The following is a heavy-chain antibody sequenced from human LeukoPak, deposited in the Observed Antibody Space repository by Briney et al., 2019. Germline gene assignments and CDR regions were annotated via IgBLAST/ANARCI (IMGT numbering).Heavy chain of an antibody. CDR2: IYTSGST. CDR3: ARDVVGAPWPTTYAFDI. CDR1: GGSISSYY. V-gene: IGHV4-4*07. Sequence: SETLSLTCTVSGGSISSYYWSWIRQPAGKGLEWIGRIYTSGSTNYNPSLKSRVTMSVDTSKNQFSLKLSSVTAADTAVYYCARDVVGAPWPTTYAFDIWGQGTMVTVSS. D-gene: IGHD1-26*01. J-gene: IGHJ3*02.